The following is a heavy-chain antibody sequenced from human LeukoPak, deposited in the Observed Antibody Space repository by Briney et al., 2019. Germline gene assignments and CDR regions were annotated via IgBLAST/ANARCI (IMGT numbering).Heavy chain of an antibody. CDR3: ARVREDYGDYPLEGAFDI. CDR2: INPNSGGT. Sequence: ASVKVSCKACGYTFTGYYMHWVRQDPGQGLEWMGGINPNSGGTNYAQKFQGRVTVTRDTSISTAYMELSRLRSDDTAVYYCARVREDYGDYPLEGAFDIWGQGTMVTASS. D-gene: IGHD4-17*01. CDR1: GYTFTGYY. V-gene: IGHV1-2*02. J-gene: IGHJ3*02.